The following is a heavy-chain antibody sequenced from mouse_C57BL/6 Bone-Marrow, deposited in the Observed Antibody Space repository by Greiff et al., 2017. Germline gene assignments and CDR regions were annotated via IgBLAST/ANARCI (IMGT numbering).Heavy chain of an antibody. CDR1: DSEVFPLAY. CDR3: ARRTVPYRNFDV. J-gene: IGHJ1*03. V-gene: IGHV15-2*01. CDR2: ILPSIGRP. Sequence: QVQLQQSGSELRSPGSSVKLSCKAFDSEVFPLAYMSWVRQKPGHGLEWLGGILPSIGRPIYGEKFGGKATLDADKLSSTASLELNSLTSEDSAIYYCARRTVPYRNFDVGGTGTTVTVSA. D-gene: IGHD1-1*01.